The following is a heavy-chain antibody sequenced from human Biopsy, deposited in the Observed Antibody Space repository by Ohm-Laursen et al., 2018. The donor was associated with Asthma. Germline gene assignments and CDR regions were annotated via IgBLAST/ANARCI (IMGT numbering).Heavy chain of an antibody. CDR2: INAGDGNT. D-gene: IGHD3-9*01. J-gene: IGHJ3*01. Sequence: ASVKVSCKASGYTFIHFAIHWVRQAPGQRLEWMGWINAGDGNTKYSQKFQGRVTITRNTSASTAYMDLRSLGSEDTAMYYCARTYYDFLTGQVNDAFALWGQGKMVTASS. CDR3: ARTYYDFLTGQVNDAFAL. V-gene: IGHV1-3*01. CDR1: GYTFIHFA.